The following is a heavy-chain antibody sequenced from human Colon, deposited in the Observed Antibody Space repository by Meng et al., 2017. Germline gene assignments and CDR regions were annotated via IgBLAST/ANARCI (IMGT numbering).Heavy chain of an antibody. CDR2: IDHFGIS. J-gene: IGHJ5*02. D-gene: IGHD4-17*01. CDR3: ATGLRHGDWFDP. CDR1: GGSFSGFY. Sequence: VQTPQGGAGLLNPSETLSLTCAVSGGSFSGFYWSWIRQPPGKGLEWIGEIDHFGISNYNSSLKGRLTMSVDTSKKQISLTLTSVTAADTAVYYCATGLRHGDWFDPWGPGTLVTVSS. V-gene: IGHV4-34*02.